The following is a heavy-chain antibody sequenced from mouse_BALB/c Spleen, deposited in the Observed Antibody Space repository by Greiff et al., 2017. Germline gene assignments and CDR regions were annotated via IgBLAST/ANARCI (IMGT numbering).Heavy chain of an antibody. Sequence: EVKLMESGGGLVQPGGSLKLSCAASGFDFSRYWMSWVRQAPGKGLEWIGEINPDSSTINYTPSLKDKFIISRDNAKNTLYLQMSKVRSEDTALYYCAREGLRRYWYFDVWGAGTTVTVSS. D-gene: IGHD2-4*01. J-gene: IGHJ1*01. CDR1: GFDFSRYW. V-gene: IGHV4-1*02. CDR2: INPDSSTI. CDR3: AREGLRRYWYFDV.